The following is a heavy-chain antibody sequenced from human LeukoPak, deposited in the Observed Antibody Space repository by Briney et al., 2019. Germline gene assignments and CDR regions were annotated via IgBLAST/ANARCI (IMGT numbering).Heavy chain of an antibody. V-gene: IGHV3-66*02. J-gene: IGHJ4*02. CDR3: ARGGYSSSWDFGY. CDR2: IYSGGST. CDR1: GFTVSSNY. Sequence: GGSLRLSCAASGFTVSSNYMSWVRQAPGKGLEWVSVIYSGGSTYCADSVKGRFTISRDNSKNTLYLQMNSLRAEDTAVYYCARGGYSSSWDFGYWGQGTLVTVSS. D-gene: IGHD6-13*01.